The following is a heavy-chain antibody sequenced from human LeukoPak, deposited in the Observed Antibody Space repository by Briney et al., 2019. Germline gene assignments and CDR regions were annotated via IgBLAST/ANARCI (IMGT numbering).Heavy chain of an antibody. CDR3: ARDHRDHGTINWILLDY. CDR1: GYTFTGYY. D-gene: IGHD1-1*01. Sequence: ASVKVSCKASGYTFTGYYMHWVRQAPGQGLEWMGWINPNSGGTNYAQKFQGRVTMTRDTSISTAYMELSRLRSDDTAVYYCARDHRDHGTINWILLDYWGQGTLVTVSS. CDR2: INPNSGGT. V-gene: IGHV1-2*02. J-gene: IGHJ4*02.